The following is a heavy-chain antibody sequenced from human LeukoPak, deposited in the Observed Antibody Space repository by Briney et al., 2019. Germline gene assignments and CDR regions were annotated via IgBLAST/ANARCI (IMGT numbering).Heavy chain of an antibody. CDR2: ISGSGGST. Sequence: GGSLRLSCAASGFTFSSYAMSWVRQAPGKGLEWVSAISGSGGSTYYADSVKGRFTISRDNAKNSLYLQMNSLRAEDTAVYYCARVGRVGSYYFDYWGQGTLVTVSS. CDR1: GFTFSSYA. CDR3: ARVGRVGSYYFDY. J-gene: IGHJ4*02. D-gene: IGHD1-26*01. V-gene: IGHV3-23*01.